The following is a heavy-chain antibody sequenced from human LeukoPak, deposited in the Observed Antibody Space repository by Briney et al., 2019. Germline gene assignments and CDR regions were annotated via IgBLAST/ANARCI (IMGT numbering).Heavy chain of an antibody. D-gene: IGHD4-23*01. CDR1: GCTLTELS. Sequence: ASVKVSCKVSGCTLTELSMHWVRQPPGKGLEWMGGFDPEDGETIYAQKFQGRVTMTEDTSTDTAYMELSSLRSEDTAVYYCATPQNGGNSEFDLWGRGTLVTVSS. J-gene: IGHJ2*01. CDR2: FDPEDGET. V-gene: IGHV1-24*01. CDR3: ATPQNGGNSEFDL.